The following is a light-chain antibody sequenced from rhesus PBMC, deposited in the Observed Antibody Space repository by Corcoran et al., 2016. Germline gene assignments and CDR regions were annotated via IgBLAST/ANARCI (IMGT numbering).Light chain of an antibody. CDR1: PSISTW. CDR2: KAS. V-gene: IGKV1-22*01. J-gene: IGKJ2*01. CDR3: LQYSSSAHS. Sequence: DIQMTQSPSSLSASVGDTVTITCRATPSISTWLAWYQQKPGKAPKRQIYKASSLQSGVPSRFRGSGYGTYFTLTISSLQHEDFATYYCLQYSSSAHSFGQGTKVEIK.